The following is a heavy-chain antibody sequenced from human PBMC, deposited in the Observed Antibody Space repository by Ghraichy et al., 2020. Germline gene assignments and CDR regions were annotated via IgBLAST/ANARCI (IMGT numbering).Heavy chain of an antibody. CDR3: ARLPPFLEWDSNAFDI. V-gene: IGHV5-51*01. J-gene: IGHJ3*02. D-gene: IGHD3-3*02. CDR1: GYSFTSYW. Sequence: GESLNISCKGSGYSFTSYWIGWVRQMPGKGLEWMGIIYPGDSDTRYSPSFQGQVTISADKSISTAYLQWSSLKASDTAMYYCARLPPFLEWDSNAFDIWGQGTMVTVSS. CDR2: IYPGDSDT.